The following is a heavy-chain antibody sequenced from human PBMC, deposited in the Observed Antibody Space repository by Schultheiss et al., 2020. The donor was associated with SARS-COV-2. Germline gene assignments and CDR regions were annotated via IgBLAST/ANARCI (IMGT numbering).Heavy chain of an antibody. CDR1: GTSISSGGYY. CDR3: AREGAMVRGVIINYDV. D-gene: IGHD3-10*01. Sequence: SETLSLTCTVSGTSISSGGYYWSWIRQHPGKGLEWIGYIYYSGSTNYNPSLKSRVTISVDTSKNQFSLKLSSVTAADTAVYYCAREGAMVRGVIINYDVWGQGTTVTVSS. V-gene: IGHV4-61*08. CDR2: IYYSGST. J-gene: IGHJ6*02.